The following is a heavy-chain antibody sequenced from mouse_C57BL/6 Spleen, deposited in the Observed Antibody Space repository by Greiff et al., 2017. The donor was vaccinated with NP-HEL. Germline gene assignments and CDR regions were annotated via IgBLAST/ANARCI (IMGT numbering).Heavy chain of an antibody. CDR3: ARDVGGYYPYWYFDV. Sequence: EVNLVESGGGLVKPGGSLKLSCAASGFTFSSYAMSWVRQTPEKRLAWVATISDGGSYTYYPDNVKGRFTISRDNAKNNLYLQMSHLKSEDTAMYYCARDVGGYYPYWYFDVWGTGTTVTVSS. CDR1: GFTFSSYA. J-gene: IGHJ1*03. CDR2: ISDGGSYT. D-gene: IGHD2-3*01. V-gene: IGHV5-4*01.